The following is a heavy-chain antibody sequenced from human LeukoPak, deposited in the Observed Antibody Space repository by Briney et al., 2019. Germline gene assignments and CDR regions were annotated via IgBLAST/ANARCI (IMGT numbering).Heavy chain of an antibody. Sequence: GGSLRPSCAASGFTFSSYSMNWVRQAPGKGLEWVSSISSSSSYIYYADSVKGRFTISRDNAKNSLYLQMNSLRAEGTAVYYCARDWGFGEPYFDYWGQGTLVTVSS. J-gene: IGHJ4*02. CDR1: GFTFSSYS. V-gene: IGHV3-21*01. CDR3: ARDWGFGEPYFDY. D-gene: IGHD3-10*01. CDR2: ISSSSSYI.